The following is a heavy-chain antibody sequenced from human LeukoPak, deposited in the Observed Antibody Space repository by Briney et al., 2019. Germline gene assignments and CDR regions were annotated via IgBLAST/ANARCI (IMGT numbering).Heavy chain of an antibody. V-gene: IGHV3-7*01. CDR1: GFTFSDYW. Sequence: GGSLRLSCEASGFTFSDYWMSWIRQSPGKGLEWVANIKDDGSEIYYVDSVKGRFTISRDNAKNSLYLQMNSLRAEDTALYYCVRRGNRWGDYWGQGTLVTVSS. CDR3: VRRGNRWGDY. J-gene: IGHJ4*02. D-gene: IGHD3-16*01. CDR2: IKDDGSEI.